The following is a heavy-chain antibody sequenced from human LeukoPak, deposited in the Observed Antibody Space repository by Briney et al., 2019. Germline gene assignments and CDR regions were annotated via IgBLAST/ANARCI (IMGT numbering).Heavy chain of an antibody. CDR2: IYYSGST. Sequence: PSQTLSLTCTVSGGSISSGGYYWSWIRQHPGKGLEWIGYIYYSGSTYYNPSLKSRVTISVDTSKNQFSLKLSSVTAADTAVYYCARVLVVPAVLGAYYYYYGMDVWGQGTTATVSS. J-gene: IGHJ6*02. CDR1: GGSISSGGYY. D-gene: IGHD2-2*01. CDR3: ARVLVVPAVLGAYYYYYGMDV. V-gene: IGHV4-31*03.